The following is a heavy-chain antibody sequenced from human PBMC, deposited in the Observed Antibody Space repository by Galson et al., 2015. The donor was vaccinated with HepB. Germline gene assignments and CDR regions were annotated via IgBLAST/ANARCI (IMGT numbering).Heavy chain of an antibody. V-gene: IGHV3-48*02. D-gene: IGHD3-3*01. J-gene: IGHJ5*02. Sequence: SLRLSCAASGLAFSSYNMNWVRQAPGKGLEWVSYISSSGSPIYYADAVKGRFTISSDNAKKSPYPQMNSLRDEDTAVYYCARSPPKLRFLDAEWFDPWAREPWSPSPQ. CDR3: ARSPPKLRFLDAEWFDP. CDR2: ISSSGSPI. CDR1: GLAFSSYN.